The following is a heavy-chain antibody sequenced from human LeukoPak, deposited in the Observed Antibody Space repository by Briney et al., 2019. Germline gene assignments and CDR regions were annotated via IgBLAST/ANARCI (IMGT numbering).Heavy chain of an antibody. Sequence: SETLSLTCAVSGGSLSSYYWSWIRQPPGKGLEWIGYIYYSGSANYNPSLKSRVTISVDTSKNQFSLKLSSVTAADTAVYYCARGVGAASGYWGQGTLVTVSS. V-gene: IGHV4-59*01. CDR3: ARGVGAASGY. D-gene: IGHD1-26*01. CDR1: GGSLSSYY. J-gene: IGHJ4*02. CDR2: IYYSGSA.